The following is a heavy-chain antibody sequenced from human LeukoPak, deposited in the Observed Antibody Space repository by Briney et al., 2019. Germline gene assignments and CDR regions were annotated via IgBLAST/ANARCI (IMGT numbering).Heavy chain of an antibody. J-gene: IGHJ4*02. CDR1: GFTFNYYW. D-gene: IGHD5-18*01. CDR3: TNSYGYGEIDY. CDR2: IKPDGSEK. Sequence: GGSLRLSCAASGFTFNYYWMSWVRQTPGKGLEWLANIKPDGSEKYYVDSVRGRFTISRDNAKSSVHLQMNSLKTEDTAVYYCTNSYGYGEIDYWGQGTLVTVSS. V-gene: IGHV3-7*03.